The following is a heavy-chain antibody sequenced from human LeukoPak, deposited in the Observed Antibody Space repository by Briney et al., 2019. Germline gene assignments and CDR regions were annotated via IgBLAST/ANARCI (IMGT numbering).Heavy chain of an antibody. V-gene: IGHV4-4*07. CDR1: GGSISSYY. CDR2: IYTSGST. Sequence: TSETLSLTCTVSGGSISSYYWSLIRQPAGKGLEWIGRIYTSGSTNYNPSLKSRVTMSVDTSKNQFSLKLSSVTAADTAVYYCARDSSSWYPNWFDPWGQGTLVTVSS. J-gene: IGHJ5*02. D-gene: IGHD6-13*01. CDR3: ARDSSSWYPNWFDP.